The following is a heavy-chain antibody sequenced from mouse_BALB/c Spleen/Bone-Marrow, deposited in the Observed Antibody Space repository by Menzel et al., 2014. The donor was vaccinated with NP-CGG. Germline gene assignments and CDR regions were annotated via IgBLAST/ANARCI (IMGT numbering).Heavy chain of an antibody. CDR3: GRAFAY. J-gene: IGHJ3*01. CDR1: GYTFTDYV. V-gene: IGHV1-77*01. CDR2: LYPGSGST. D-gene: IGHD3-3*01. Sequence: QVQLKESGPELVKPGASVKMSCKASGYTFTDYVISWVKQRTGQGLEWIGELYPGSGSTYYNEKFKGKATLTADKSSNTAYMRLSSLTSEDSAVYFCGRAFAYWGQGTLVTVSA.